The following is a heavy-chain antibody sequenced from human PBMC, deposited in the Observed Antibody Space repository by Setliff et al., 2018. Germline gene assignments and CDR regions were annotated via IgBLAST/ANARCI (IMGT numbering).Heavy chain of an antibody. CDR2: MNPNSGNT. CDR1: GYTFTSYD. CDR3: ARAQGFSYYNFWSGYPDPNWFDP. Sequence: ASVKVSCKASGYTFTSYDINWVRQATGQGLEWMGWMNPNSGNTGYAQKFQGRVTMTRNTSISTAYMELSSLRSEDTAVYYCARAQGFSYYNFWSGYPDPNWFDPWGQGTLVTVSS. V-gene: IGHV1-8*02. D-gene: IGHD3-3*01. J-gene: IGHJ5*02.